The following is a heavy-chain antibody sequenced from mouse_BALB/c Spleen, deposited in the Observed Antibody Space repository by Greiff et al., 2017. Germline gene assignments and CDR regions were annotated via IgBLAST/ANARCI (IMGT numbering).Heavy chain of an antibody. D-gene: IGHD1-1*01. CDR1: GYTFTSYY. V-gene: IGHV1S56*01. CDR3: ARCPGSRYYFDY. J-gene: IGHJ2*01. CDR2: IYPGNVNT. Sequence: QVQLKQSGPELVKPGASVRISCKASGYTFTSYYIHWVKQRPGQGLEWIGWIYPGNVNTKYNEKFKGKATLTADKSSSTAYMQLSSLTSEDSAVYFCARCPGSRYYFDYWGQGTTLTVSS.